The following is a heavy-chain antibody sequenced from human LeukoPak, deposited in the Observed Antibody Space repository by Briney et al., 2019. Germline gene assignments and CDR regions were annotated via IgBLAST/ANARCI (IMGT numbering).Heavy chain of an antibody. CDR2: ISYDGSNK. J-gene: IGHJ4*02. CDR3: AKTRPGLDY. V-gene: IGHV3-30-3*02. CDR1: GFTFSSYA. Sequence: GGSLRLSCAASGFTFSSYAMHWVRQAPGKGLEWVAVISYDGSNKYYADSVKGRFTISRDNSKNTLYLQMNSPRADDTAVYYCAKTRPGLDYWGQGTLVTVSS. D-gene: IGHD1-1*01.